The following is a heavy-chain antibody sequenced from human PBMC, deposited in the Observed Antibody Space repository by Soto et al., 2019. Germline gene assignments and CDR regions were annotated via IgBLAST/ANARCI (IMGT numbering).Heavy chain of an antibody. Sequence: GGSLRLSCAASGFTFSSYGMHWVRQAPGKGLEWVAVISYDGSNKYYADSVKGRFTISRDNSKNTLYLQMNSLRAEDTAVYYCAKDRYYYDSSGPGHWGQGTLVTVSS. CDR2: ISYDGSNK. CDR1: GFTFSSYG. CDR3: AKDRYYYDSSGPGH. J-gene: IGHJ4*02. V-gene: IGHV3-30*18. D-gene: IGHD3-22*01.